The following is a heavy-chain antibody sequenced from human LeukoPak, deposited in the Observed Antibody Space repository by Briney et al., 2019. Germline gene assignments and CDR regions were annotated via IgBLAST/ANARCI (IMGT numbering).Heavy chain of an antibody. V-gene: IGHV3-74*01. CDR1: GFTFSNYR. D-gene: IGHD6-6*01. J-gene: IGHJ4*02. CDR3: ARDTDGLGY. Sequence: GGSLRLSCAASGFTFSNYRMHWVRQAPGKGLVWVSRISGDGTTISYADSVKGRFTISRDNAKNTLYLQMNSLRAEDTAVYYCARDTDGLGYWGQGALVTVSS. CDR2: ISGDGTTI.